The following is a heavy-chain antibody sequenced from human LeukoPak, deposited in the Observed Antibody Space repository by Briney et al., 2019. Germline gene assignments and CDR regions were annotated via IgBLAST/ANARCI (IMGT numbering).Heavy chain of an antibody. J-gene: IGHJ6*02. D-gene: IGHD2-8*01. CDR1: GTSISSYY. V-gene: IGHV4-59*08. CDR3: ARQGCTNGVCHRPYYYYGMDV. CDR2: NYYNWST. Sequence: PSETLSLTCGVSGTSISSYYWSWIRQSPGXGLELMGYNYYNWSTNYNPSLKSRVTISVDTSKSQFSLKLRSVTAADTAVYYCARQGCTNGVCHRPYYYYGMDVWGQGTTVTVSS.